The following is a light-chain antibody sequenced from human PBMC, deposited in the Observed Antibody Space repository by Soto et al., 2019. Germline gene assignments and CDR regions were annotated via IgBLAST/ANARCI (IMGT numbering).Light chain of an antibody. CDR2: EVS. CDR1: SSDVGGYNY. V-gene: IGLV2-14*01. Sequence: ALTQPASVSGSPGQSITISCTGTSSDVGGYNYVSWYQQHPGKAPKLMIYEVSNRPSGVSNRFSGSKSGNTASLTISGLQAEDEADYYCSSYTSSSTLYVLGTGTKVTVL. J-gene: IGLJ1*01. CDR3: SSYTSSSTLYV.